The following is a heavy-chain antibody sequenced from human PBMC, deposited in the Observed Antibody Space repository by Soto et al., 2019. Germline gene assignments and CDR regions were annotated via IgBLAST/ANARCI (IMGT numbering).Heavy chain of an antibody. J-gene: IGHJ4*02. Sequence: PSETLSLTCTVSGGSISSYYWSWIRQPPGKGLERIGYIYYSGSTNYNPSLKSRVTISVDTSKNQFSLKLSSVTAADTAVYYCARGLRDILTGYYKVLFDYWGQGTLVTVSS. V-gene: IGHV4-59*01. CDR3: ARGLRDILTGYYKVLFDY. CDR1: GGSISSYY. CDR2: IYYSGST. D-gene: IGHD3-9*01.